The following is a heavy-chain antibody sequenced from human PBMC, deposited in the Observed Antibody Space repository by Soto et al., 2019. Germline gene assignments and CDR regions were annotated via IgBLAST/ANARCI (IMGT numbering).Heavy chain of an antibody. CDR3: ARRPAVGGSCYFDY. V-gene: IGHV4-31*11. Sequence: SETLSLTCAVYGGSFSGYYWSWIRQHPGKGLEWIGYIYYSGSTYYNPSLKSRVTISVDTSKNQFSLKLSSVTAADTAVYYCARRPAVGGSCYFDYWGQGTLVTVSS. CDR1: GGSFSGYY. CDR2: IYYSGST. J-gene: IGHJ4*02. D-gene: IGHD2-15*01.